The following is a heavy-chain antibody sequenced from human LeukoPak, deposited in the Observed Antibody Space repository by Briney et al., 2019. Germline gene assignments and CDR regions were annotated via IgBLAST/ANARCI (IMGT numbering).Heavy chain of an antibody. Sequence: GGSLRLSCAASGFTFSSHWMSWVRQAPGKGLEWVANIKKDGSEKYYVDAVKGRFTISRDSAKTSLYLQMNSLRAEDTAVYYRARDLSGIAGYTYGRGIDYWGQGTLVTVSS. D-gene: IGHD5-18*01. CDR3: ARDLSGIAGYTYGRGIDY. J-gene: IGHJ4*02. CDR2: IKKDGSEK. V-gene: IGHV3-7*01. CDR1: GFTFSSHW.